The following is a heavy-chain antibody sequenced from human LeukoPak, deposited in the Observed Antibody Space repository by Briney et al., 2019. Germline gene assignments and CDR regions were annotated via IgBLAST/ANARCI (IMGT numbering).Heavy chain of an antibody. CDR2: ISAYNGNT. V-gene: IGHV1-18*01. CDR3: ARDAIAYDSSGYYDY. J-gene: IGHJ4*02. Sequence: ASVKVSCKASGYTFTSYGISWVRQAPGQGLEWMGWISAYNGNTNYAQKLQGRVTMTTDTSTSTAYMELRSLRSDDTAVYYCARDAIAYDSSGYYDYWGQGTLVTVSS. D-gene: IGHD3-22*01. CDR1: GYTFTSYG.